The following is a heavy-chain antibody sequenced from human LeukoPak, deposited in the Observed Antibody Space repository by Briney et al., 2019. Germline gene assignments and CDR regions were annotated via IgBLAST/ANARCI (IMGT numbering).Heavy chain of an antibody. D-gene: IGHD6-13*01. CDR3: ASSIRDSSSWYGGDSSGPGDY. J-gene: IGHJ4*02. V-gene: IGHV1-46*01. CDR2: INPSGGST. CDR1: GYTFTSYY. Sequence: GASVKVSCKASGYTFTSYYMHWVRQAPGQGLEWMGIINPSGGSTSYAQKFQGRVTMTRDTSTSTVYMELSSLRSEDTAVYYCASSIRDSSSWYGGDSSGPGDYRGQGTLVTVSS.